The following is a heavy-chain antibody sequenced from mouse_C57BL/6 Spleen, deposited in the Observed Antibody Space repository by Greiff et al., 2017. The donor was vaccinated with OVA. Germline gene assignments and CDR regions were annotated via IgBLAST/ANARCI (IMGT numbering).Heavy chain of an antibody. Sequence: EVKLVESGGGLVKPGGSLKLSCAASGFTFSSYAMSWVRQTPEKRLEWVATISDGGSYTYYPDNVKGRFTISRDNAKNNLYLQMSHLKSEDTAMYYCARDGDYGNYWYFDVWGTGTTVTVSS. CDR1: GFTFSSYA. CDR2: ISDGGSYT. D-gene: IGHD2-1*01. J-gene: IGHJ1*03. V-gene: IGHV5-4*01. CDR3: ARDGDYGNYWYFDV.